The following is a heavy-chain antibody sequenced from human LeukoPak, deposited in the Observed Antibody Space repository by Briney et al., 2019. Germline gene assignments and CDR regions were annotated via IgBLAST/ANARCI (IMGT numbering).Heavy chain of an antibody. Sequence: SETLSLTCTVSGGSISSYYWSWIRQPPGKGLEWIGYIYYSGSTNYNPSLKSRVTISVDTSKNQFPLKLSSVTAADTAVYYCARTPYGSGRRNAFDIWGQGTMVTVSS. CDR1: GGSISSYY. V-gene: IGHV4-59*01. D-gene: IGHD3-10*01. CDR2: IYYSGST. J-gene: IGHJ3*02. CDR3: ARTPYGSGRRNAFDI.